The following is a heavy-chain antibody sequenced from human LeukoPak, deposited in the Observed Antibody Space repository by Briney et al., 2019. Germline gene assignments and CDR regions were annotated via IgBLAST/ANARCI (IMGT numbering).Heavy chain of an antibody. CDR1: GFTFSSYT. J-gene: IGHJ4*02. CDR3: ARDPRQGITIFGGYFDY. V-gene: IGHV3-30-3*01. D-gene: IGHD3-3*01. CDR2: ISSDGSNK. Sequence: GGSLRLSCAASGFTFSSYTMHWVRQAPGKGLEWVAVISSDGSNKYYADSVKGRFTISRDNSKNTLYLQMNSLRAEDTAVYYRARDPRQGITIFGGYFDYWGQGSLVTVSS.